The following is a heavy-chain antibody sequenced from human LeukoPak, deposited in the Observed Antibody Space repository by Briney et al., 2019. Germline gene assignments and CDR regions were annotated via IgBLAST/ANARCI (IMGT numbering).Heavy chain of an antibody. CDR1: GDSISSSNW. D-gene: IGHD3-10*01. J-gene: IGHJ3*02. Sequence: PSETLSLTCDVSGDSISSSNWWSWVRQPPGKGLEWIGEIYHSGSTNYNPSLKSRVTISVDKSKNQFSLKLSSVTAADTAVYYCARVRGVIYAFDIWGQGTMVTVSS. CDR2: IYHSGST. CDR3: ARVRGVIYAFDI. V-gene: IGHV4-4*02.